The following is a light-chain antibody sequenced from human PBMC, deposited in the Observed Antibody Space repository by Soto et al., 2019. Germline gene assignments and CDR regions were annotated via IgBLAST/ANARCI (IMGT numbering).Light chain of an antibody. CDR1: QRISSSY. V-gene: IGKV3-20*01. Sequence: EIVLTQSPGTLSLSPGERATLSCRASQRISSSYLAWYQQKSGRAPRLLISGASSRATGIPDRFSGSGSGTDFTLTISRLEPEDFAVYYCQQYDTSPPTFGQGTKVDIK. CDR2: GAS. CDR3: QQYDTSPPT. J-gene: IGKJ1*01.